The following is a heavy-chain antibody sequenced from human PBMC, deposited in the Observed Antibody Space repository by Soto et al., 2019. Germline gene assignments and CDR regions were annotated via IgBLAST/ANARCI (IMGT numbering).Heavy chain of an antibody. Sequence: EVQLVESGGGFVQPGGSLRLSCVASGFTFNKHWMHWIRQVPGKGLFWVSRLNGEGYTTLYADSVKGRFTVSRDNAKNTLYLQMNSLRVDDTGIYYCARGATSSGWYDWVDPWGQGTLVTVSS. CDR2: LNGEGYTT. CDR3: ARGATSSGWYDWVDP. CDR1: GFTFNKHW. V-gene: IGHV3-74*01. D-gene: IGHD6-19*01. J-gene: IGHJ5*02.